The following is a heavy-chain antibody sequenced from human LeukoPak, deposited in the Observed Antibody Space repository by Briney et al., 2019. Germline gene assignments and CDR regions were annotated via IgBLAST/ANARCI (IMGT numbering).Heavy chain of an antibody. CDR2: ISGGSTYI. CDR1: GFTFSSYS. D-gene: IGHD3-10*01. V-gene: IGHV3-21*04. Sequence: GGSLRLSCAASGFTFSSYSMNWVRQAPGKGLEWVSSISGGSTYIDYADSVKGRFTISRDNAKNSLYLQMNSLRAEDTAVYYCAKGARVGAGRYYFDYWGQGALVTVSS. J-gene: IGHJ4*02. CDR3: AKGARVGAGRYYFDY.